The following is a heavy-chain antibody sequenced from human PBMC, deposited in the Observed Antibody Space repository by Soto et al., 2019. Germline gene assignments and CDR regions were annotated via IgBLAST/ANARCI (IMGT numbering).Heavy chain of an antibody. D-gene: IGHD2-15*01. CDR1: GFTFSSYW. J-gene: IGHJ4*02. CDR3: VRKSLVVAAATREDY. V-gene: IGHV3-74*01. Sequence: EVQLVESGGGLVQPGGSLRLSCAASGFTFSSYWMHWVRQAPGKGLVWVSRINSDGSSPSYADSVKGRFTISRDNAKNTLYLQMNSLRAEYTAVYYCVRKSLVVAAATREDYWGQGTLVTVSS. CDR2: INSDGSSP.